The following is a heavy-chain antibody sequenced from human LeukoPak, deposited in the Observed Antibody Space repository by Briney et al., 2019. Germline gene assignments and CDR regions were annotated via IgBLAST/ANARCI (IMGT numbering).Heavy chain of an antibody. J-gene: IGHJ3*01. CDR1: GDSVSSNSVA. CDR2: AYSRSRGGR. Sequence: SQTLSLTSAISGDSVSSNSVAWNWIRQSPSRGLEWLGRAYSRSRGGRGYAISVRSRINIDTDTSRNRFSLQLSSVTPEDTAVYYCARVTNSTFDVWGQGTMVTVSS. V-gene: IGHV6-1*01. CDR3: ARVTNSTFDV. D-gene: IGHD4-11*01.